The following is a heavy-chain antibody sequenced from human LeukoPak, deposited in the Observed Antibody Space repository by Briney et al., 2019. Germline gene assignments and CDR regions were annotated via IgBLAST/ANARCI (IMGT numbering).Heavy chain of an antibody. CDR1: GFTFSSYA. CDR3: AKVGGAGYCSSTSCYHFDY. Sequence: GGSLRLSCAASGFTFSSYAMSWVRQAPGKGLEWVSAISGSGGSTYYADSVKGRFTISRGNSKNTLYLQMNSLRAEDTAVYYCAKVGGAGYCSSTSCYHFDYWGQGTLVTVSS. D-gene: IGHD2-2*01. V-gene: IGHV3-23*01. CDR2: ISGSGGST. J-gene: IGHJ4*02.